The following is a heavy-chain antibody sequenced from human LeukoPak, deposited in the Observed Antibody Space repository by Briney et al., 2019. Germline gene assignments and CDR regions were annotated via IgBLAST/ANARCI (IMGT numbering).Heavy chain of an antibody. V-gene: IGHV3-48*03. CDR1: GFTFSSYE. Sequence: GGSLRLSCAASGFTFSSYEMNWVRQAPGKGLEWVSYISSSGSTMYYADSLKGRFTISRDNAKTSLYLQMNSLRAEDTAVYYCARGYYYDTSGYGSIFDYWGQGTLVTVSS. CDR2: ISSSGSTM. J-gene: IGHJ4*02. CDR3: ARGYYYDTSGYGSIFDY. D-gene: IGHD3-22*01.